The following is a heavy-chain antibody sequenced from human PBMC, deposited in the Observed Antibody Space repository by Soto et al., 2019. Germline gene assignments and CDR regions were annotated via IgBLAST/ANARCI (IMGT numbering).Heavy chain of an antibody. Sequence: VDGGTFGGHCWSWISKPPGKGLEWIGEINHSGSTNYNPSLKSRVTISVDTSKNQFSLKLSSVTAADTAVYYCARRGEGGGSWFFDRGARHRINFSDPLRKRTLDTGFS. V-gene: IGHV4-34*01. D-gene: IGHD2-15*01. CDR2: INHSGST. CDR1: GGTFGGHC. J-gene: IGHJ5*02. CDR3: ARRGEGGGSWFFDRGARHRINFSDP.